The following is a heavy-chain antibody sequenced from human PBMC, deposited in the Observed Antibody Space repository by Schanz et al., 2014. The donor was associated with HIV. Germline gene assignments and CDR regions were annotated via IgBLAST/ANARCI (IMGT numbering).Heavy chain of an antibody. J-gene: IGHJ4*02. D-gene: IGHD5-12*01. CDR3: AKGLTIWLQPPFDY. V-gene: IGHV3-23*04. CDR2: ISESGGRT. CDR1: GFNFNNYA. Sequence: VQLVESGGDLVKPGGSLRLSYTASGFNFNNYAMTWVRQAPGKGLEWVSSISESGGRTYYADSVNGRFTISRDNSKNTLYLQMNSLRAEDTAVYYCAKGLTIWLQPPFDYWGQGTLVTVSS.